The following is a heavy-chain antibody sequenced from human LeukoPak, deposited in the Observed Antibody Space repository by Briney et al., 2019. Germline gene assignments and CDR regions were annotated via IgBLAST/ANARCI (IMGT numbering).Heavy chain of an antibody. CDR3: AKDWSYCSSTSCYVHYFDY. CDR2: ISSSGSTI. Sequence: GGSLRLSCAASGFTFSDYYMSWIRQAPGKGLEWVSYISSSGSTIYYADSVKGRFTISRDNAKNSLYLQMNSLRAEDTAVYYCAKDWSYCSSTSCYVHYFDYWGQGTLVTVSS. J-gene: IGHJ4*02. CDR1: GFTFSDYY. V-gene: IGHV3-11*01. D-gene: IGHD2-2*01.